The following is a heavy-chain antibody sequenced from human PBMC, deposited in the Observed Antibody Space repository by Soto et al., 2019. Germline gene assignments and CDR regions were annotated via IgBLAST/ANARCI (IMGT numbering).Heavy chain of an antibody. Sequence: GGSLRLSCAASGFTFSSDAMSWVRQAPGKGLEWVSAISGGGGSTYYADSVKGRFTISRDNSKNTLYLQMNTLRAEDTAVYYCAKSHYCDSSGYCYGFDYWGQGTLVTVSS. D-gene: IGHD3-22*01. V-gene: IGHV3-23*01. J-gene: IGHJ4*02. CDR1: GFTFSSDA. CDR2: ISGGGGST. CDR3: AKSHYCDSSGYCYGFDY.